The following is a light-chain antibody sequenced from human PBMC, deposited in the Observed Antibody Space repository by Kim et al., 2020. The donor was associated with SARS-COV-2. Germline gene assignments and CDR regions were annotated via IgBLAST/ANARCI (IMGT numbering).Light chain of an antibody. CDR1: KLGDTY. J-gene: IGLJ2*01. CDR3: QAWDSSTAGVV. CDR2: QDS. V-gene: IGLV3-1*01. Sequence: PGQRGCRTCYGDKLGDTYACWYQQKPGQSPVLVIYQDSKRPSGIPERFSGSNPGNTATLTISGTQAMDEADYYCQAWDSSTAGVVFGGGTQLTVL.